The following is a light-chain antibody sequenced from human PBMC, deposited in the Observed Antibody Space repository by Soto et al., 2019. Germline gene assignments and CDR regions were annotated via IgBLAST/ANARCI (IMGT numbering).Light chain of an antibody. J-gene: IGLJ1*01. V-gene: IGLV2-14*03. Sequence: QSALTQPASVSGSPGQSITISCAGTSSDIGGSNYVAWYQQHPGKAPKLTIYGVINQPSGVSNRFSGSKSGNTASLTISGLQAEDEADYFCYSSRSSSSNFYGFGTGTKVTVL. CDR1: SSDIGGSNY. CDR2: GVI. CDR3: YSSRSSSSNFYG.